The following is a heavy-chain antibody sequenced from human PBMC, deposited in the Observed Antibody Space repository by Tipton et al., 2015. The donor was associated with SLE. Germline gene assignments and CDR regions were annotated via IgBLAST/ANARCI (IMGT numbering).Heavy chain of an antibody. CDR3: ARRVFGGNSGFDY. CDR1: GFTFSSHS. Sequence: SLRLSCVASGFTFSSHSMNWVRQAPGKGLEWLTYISSGGTTMYYADSVKGRFTISRDNAENSLYLQMNSLRDEDTAVYYCARRVFGGNSGFDYWGQGTLVTVSS. V-gene: IGHV3-48*02. J-gene: IGHJ4*02. D-gene: IGHD4-23*01. CDR2: ISSGGTTM.